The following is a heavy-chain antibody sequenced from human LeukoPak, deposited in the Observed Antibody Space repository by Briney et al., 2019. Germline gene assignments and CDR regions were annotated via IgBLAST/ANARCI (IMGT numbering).Heavy chain of an antibody. CDR1: GCTFTDYY. Sequence: ASVKISCKASGCTFTDYYMHWVQQAPGKGLEWMGRVDPEDGETIYAEKFQGRVTITADTSTDTAYMELSSLRSEDTAVYYCATDSSPDEYYYYYYMDVWGKGTTVTVSS. J-gene: IGHJ6*03. CDR3: ATDSSPDEYYYYYYMDV. CDR2: VDPEDGET. V-gene: IGHV1-69-2*01. D-gene: IGHD6-13*01.